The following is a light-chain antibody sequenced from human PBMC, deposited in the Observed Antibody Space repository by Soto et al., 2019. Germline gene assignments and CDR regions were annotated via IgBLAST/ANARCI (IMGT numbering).Light chain of an antibody. J-gene: IGKJ1*01. CDR1: QSISSW. CDR2: DAY. CDR3: QQYNSYPWT. Sequence: DLQMTQSPSTLSAPVGARVTITCRASQSISSWLAWYQQKPGKAPKLLIYDAYSLESGVPSRFSGSESGTEFTLTINSLQPDDFATYYCQQYNSYPWTFGQGTKVDIK. V-gene: IGKV1-5*01.